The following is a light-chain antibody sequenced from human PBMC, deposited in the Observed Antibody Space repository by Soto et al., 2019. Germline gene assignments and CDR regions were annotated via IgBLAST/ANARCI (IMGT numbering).Light chain of an antibody. CDR3: QSYDRSLSGVV. CDR1: SSNIGAGYD. V-gene: IGLV1-40*01. Sequence: QSVLTQPPSVSGAPGQRVTISCTGCSSNIGAGYDVHWYQQLPGTAPKLLIYGNSNRPSGVPDRFSGSKSGTSASLAITGLQAEDEAEYYCQSYDRSLSGVVFGGGTKLTVL. CDR2: GNS. J-gene: IGLJ2*01.